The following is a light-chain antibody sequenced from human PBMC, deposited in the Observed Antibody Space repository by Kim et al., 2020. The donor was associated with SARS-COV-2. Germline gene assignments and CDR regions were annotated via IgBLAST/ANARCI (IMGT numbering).Light chain of an antibody. CDR1: SSDVCGYDY. CDR3: GSYTGSNNFVI. CDR2: DVT. V-gene: IGLV2-8*01. J-gene: IGLJ2*01. Sequence: QSVSISCTGTSSDVCGYDYGSWYQQHPGKAPKLIIYDVTRRPSGVPDRFSGSKSGNTASLTVSGLQAEDEADYYCGSYTGSNNFVIFGGGTQLTVL.